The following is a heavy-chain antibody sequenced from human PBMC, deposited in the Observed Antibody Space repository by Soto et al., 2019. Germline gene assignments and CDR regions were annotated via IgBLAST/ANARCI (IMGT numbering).Heavy chain of an antibody. CDR2: ISSSSSTI. CDR1: GFTFSTYS. V-gene: IGHV3-48*02. CDR3: ARCGEPLLPSGMDV. J-gene: IGHJ6*02. D-gene: IGHD1-26*01. Sequence: EVQLVESGGGLVQPGGSPRLSCAASGFTFSTYSMNWVRQAPGKGLEWVSYISSSSSTIYYADSVKGRFTISRDNARNSLYLQMNSLRDEDTAVYYCARCGEPLLPSGMDVWGQGTTVTVFS.